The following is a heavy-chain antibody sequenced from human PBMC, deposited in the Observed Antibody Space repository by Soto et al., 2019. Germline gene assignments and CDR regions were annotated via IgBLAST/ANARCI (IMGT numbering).Heavy chain of an antibody. J-gene: IGHJ4*02. CDR3: AKAFSTYYFDC. CDR1: GFSFSSFA. CDR2: IGGSGHTT. Sequence: GGSLRLSCAASGFSFSSFAMRWVRQAPGKGLEWVSAIGGSGHTTYYAGSVKGRVTISRDNSRNTRYLQMNSLRAEDTAMYYCAKAFSTYYFDCWGQGTLVTVSS. D-gene: IGHD2-21*01. V-gene: IGHV3-23*01.